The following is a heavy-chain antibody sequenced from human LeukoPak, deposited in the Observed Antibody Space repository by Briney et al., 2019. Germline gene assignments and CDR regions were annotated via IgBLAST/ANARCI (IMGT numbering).Heavy chain of an antibody. CDR1: GFTFSSYW. J-gene: IGHJ6*04. CDR2: INSDGSST. V-gene: IGHV3-74*01. D-gene: IGHD3-10*01. Sequence: GGSLRLYCAASGFTFSSYWMHWVRQAPGKGLVWVSRINSDGSSTSYADSVKGRFTISRDNAKNTLYLQMNSLRAEDTAVYYCARGLLCLGEHSMDVGAKGTRVPVSS. CDR3: ARGLLCLGEHSMDV.